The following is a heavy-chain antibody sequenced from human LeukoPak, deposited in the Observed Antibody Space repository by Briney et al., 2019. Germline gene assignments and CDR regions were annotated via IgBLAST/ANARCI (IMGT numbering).Heavy chain of an antibody. CDR3: ARDMSTAVTPISYAFDV. Sequence: ASVKVSCKASENTFTNYYMHWVRQAPGQGLEWLGIVDPNGGRTAYAQNFQGRVSMTRDTSTTTVYMELSSLRSDDTAVYYCARDMSTAVTPISYAFDVWGQGTMVTVSS. CDR2: VDPNGGRT. D-gene: IGHD4-23*01. V-gene: IGHV1-46*01. J-gene: IGHJ3*01. CDR1: ENTFTNYY.